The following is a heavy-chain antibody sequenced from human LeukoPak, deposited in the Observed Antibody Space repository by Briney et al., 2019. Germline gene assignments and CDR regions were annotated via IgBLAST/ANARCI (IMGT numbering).Heavy chain of an antibody. CDR2: TSSSSSTI. CDR1: GFTFKSYD. Sequence: GGSLRLSCAASGFTFKSYDMHWVRQAPGKGLEWVSYTSSSSSTIYYADSVKGRFTISRDNAKNSLYLQMNSLRAEDTAVYYCAREIGMMATISGGKGNWYFDLWGRGTLVTVSS. J-gene: IGHJ2*01. V-gene: IGHV3-48*04. CDR3: AREIGMMATISGGKGNWYFDL. D-gene: IGHD5-12*01.